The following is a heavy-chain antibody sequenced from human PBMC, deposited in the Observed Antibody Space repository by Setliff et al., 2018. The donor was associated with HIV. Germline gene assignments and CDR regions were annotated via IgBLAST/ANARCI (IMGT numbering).Heavy chain of an antibody. J-gene: IGHJ4*02. V-gene: IGHV3-74*03. D-gene: IGHD2-15*01. CDR2: INSDGSST. CDR1: GFTFSSYW. Sequence: SLSCAASGFTFSSYWMHWVRQVPGKGLVWVSRINSDGSSTTYADFVKGRFTISRDNAKNTLYLQMNSLRAEDTAVYSCARARGGNSEWSYWGQGTLVTVS. CDR3: ARARGGNSEWSY.